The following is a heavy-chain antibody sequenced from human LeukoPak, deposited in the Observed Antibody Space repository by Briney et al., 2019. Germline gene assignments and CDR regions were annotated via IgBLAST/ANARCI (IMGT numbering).Heavy chain of an antibody. Sequence: GASVKVSCKASGYTFTSYDINWVRQAPGQGLEWMGWMNPNSGNTGYAQKFQGRVTITRNTSISTAYMELSSLRSEDTAVYYCARGADSGYVVYYYYYYYMDFCGKGNRVTVTS. D-gene: IGHD5-12*01. CDR3: ARGADSGYVVYYYYYYYMDF. V-gene: IGHV1-8*03. CDR2: MNPNSGNT. J-gene: IGHJ6*03. CDR1: GYTFTSYD.